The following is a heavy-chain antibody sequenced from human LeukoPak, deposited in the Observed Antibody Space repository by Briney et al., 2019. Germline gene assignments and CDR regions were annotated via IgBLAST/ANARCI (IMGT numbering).Heavy chain of an antibody. V-gene: IGHV1-18*01. Sequence: GASVKVSCKASGYTFTSYGISWVRQAPGQGLEWMGWISAYSGNTNYAQKLQGRVTMTIDTSTSTAYMELRSLRSDDTAVYYCARDPPQGWFDPWGQGTLVTVSS. J-gene: IGHJ5*02. CDR1: GYTFTSYG. CDR2: ISAYSGNT. CDR3: ARDPPQGWFDP.